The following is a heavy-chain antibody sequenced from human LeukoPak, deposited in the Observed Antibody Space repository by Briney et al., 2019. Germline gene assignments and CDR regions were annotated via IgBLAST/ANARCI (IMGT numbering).Heavy chain of an antibody. V-gene: IGHV3-64*01. J-gene: IGHJ6*02. CDR1: GFTFSSYA. CDR2: ISSNGGSP. Sequence: GGSLRLSCAASGFTFSSYAMHWVRQAPGKGLEYVSAISSNGGSPYYANSVKGRFTISGDNSKNTLYLQMGSLRAEDMAVYYCARGGAAAGPTWPDIYYYYGMDVWGQGTTVTVSS. CDR3: ARGGAAAGPTWPDIYYYYGMDV. D-gene: IGHD6-13*01.